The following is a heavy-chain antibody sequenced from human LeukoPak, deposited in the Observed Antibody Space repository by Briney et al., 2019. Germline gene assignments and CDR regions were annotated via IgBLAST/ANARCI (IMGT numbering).Heavy chain of an antibody. CDR1: GFTFSTYW. CDR3: AKDNSGYSYGLDY. J-gene: IGHJ4*02. CDR2: INDDGSRA. V-gene: IGHV3-74*01. Sequence: GGSLRLSCVASGFTFSTYWMHWVRQAPGKGLVWVSRINDDGSRAEYADSVKGRFTISRDNAKNTLYLQMNSLRAEDTAVYYCAKDNSGYSYGLDYWGQGTLVTVSS. D-gene: IGHD5-18*01.